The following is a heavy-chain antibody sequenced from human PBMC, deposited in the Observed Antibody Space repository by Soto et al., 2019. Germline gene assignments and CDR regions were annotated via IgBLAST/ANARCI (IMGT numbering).Heavy chain of an antibody. CDR2: INPSGGST. V-gene: IGHV1-46*01. Sequence: GASVQVSCKASGYTFTSYYMHWVRQAPGQGLEWMGIINPSGGSTSYAQKFQGRVTMTRDTSTSTVYMELSSLRSEDTAVYYCARDHQGGYYDSSGYYWGYYFDYWGQGTLVTVSS. CDR3: ARDHQGGYYDSSGYYWGYYFDY. CDR1: GYTFTSYY. D-gene: IGHD3-22*01. J-gene: IGHJ4*02.